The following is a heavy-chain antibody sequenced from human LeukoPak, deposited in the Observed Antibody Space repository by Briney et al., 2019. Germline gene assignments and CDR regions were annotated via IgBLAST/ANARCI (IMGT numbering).Heavy chain of an antibody. CDR1: GITVSNAW. CDR3: VTEKSGSFDF. D-gene: IGHD3-3*01. J-gene: IGHJ3*01. V-gene: IGHV3-15*01. CDR2: IKSETDGGTT. Sequence: GGSLRLSCAASGITVSNAWMNWVRQAPGKGLEWVALIKSETDGGTTAYSAPVKGRFTVSRDDSKDRLFLQMNSLKIEDTAVYYCVTEKSGSFDFWGQGTMVTVSS.